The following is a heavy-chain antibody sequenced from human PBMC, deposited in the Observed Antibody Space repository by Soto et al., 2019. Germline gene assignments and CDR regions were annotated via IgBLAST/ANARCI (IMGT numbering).Heavy chain of an antibody. D-gene: IGHD5-12*01. CDR2: IYYSGST. CDR3: ARMPVETHTINWFDP. Sequence: SETLSLTCTVFGGSVSNGNYYWSWIRQPPGKGLEWIGYIYYSGSTNCNPSLKSRVSISLDTSKNQFSLSLTSVTAADTAVYYCARMPVETHTINWFDPWGHGTLGSVS. CDR1: GGSVSNGNYY. J-gene: IGHJ5*02. V-gene: IGHV4-61*01.